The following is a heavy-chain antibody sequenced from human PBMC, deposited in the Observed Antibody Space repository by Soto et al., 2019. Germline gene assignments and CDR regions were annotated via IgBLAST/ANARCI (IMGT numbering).Heavy chain of an antibody. CDR3: ARAPKVSGSSQTRPDF. D-gene: IGHD6-6*01. V-gene: IGHV4-34*01. CDR2: ISRSGNT. CDR1: SGSFSGYY. Sequence: SETLSLTCSIYSGSFSGYYWSWIRQPPGKGLEWIGEISRSGNTNYSPSLKSRVSISIDTSKKQFSLNLASVSAADTAVYYCARAPKVSGSSQTRPDFWGQGTLVTVSS. J-gene: IGHJ4*02.